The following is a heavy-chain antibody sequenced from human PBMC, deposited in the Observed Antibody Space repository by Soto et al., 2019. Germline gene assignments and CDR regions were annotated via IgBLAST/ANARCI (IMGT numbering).Heavy chain of an antibody. CDR3: ATVFEH. Sequence: EVQLVESGGGSVQPGGSLRLSCVASGITFSGYWMHWVRQVPGKGLVWVARVDSDGSDTSYADSVKGRFTISRDNAKNTLYLQMNRLRVEDTAVYYCATVFEHWGQGIPVTVSS. CDR1: GITFSGYW. J-gene: IGHJ4*02. V-gene: IGHV3-74*01. CDR2: VDSDGSDT.